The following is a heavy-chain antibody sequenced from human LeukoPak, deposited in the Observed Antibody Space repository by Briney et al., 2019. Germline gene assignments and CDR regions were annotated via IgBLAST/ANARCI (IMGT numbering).Heavy chain of an antibody. J-gene: IGHJ4*02. CDR1: GGSISSSSYY. CDR2: IYYSGST. CDR3: ARQVRDSSPGLYFDY. Sequence: SSETLSLTCTVSGGSISSSSYYWGWIRQPPGKGLEWIGSIYYSGSTYYNPSLKSRVTISVDTSKNQFSLKLSSVTAADTAVYYCARQVRDSSPGLYFDYWGQGTLATVSS. D-gene: IGHD3-22*01. V-gene: IGHV4-39*01.